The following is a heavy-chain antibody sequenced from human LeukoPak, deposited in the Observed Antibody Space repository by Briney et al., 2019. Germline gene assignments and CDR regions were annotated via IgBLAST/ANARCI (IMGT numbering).Heavy chain of an antibody. J-gene: IGHJ4*02. D-gene: IGHD3-22*01. CDR3: ARMAYYDRYFDY. CDR1: GGSISSGGYY. CDR2: IYYSGST. V-gene: IGHV4-31*03. Sequence: SETLSLTCTVSGGSISSGGYYWSWIRQHPGKGLEWIGYIYYSGSTYYNPSLKSRVTISVDTSKNQSSLKLSSVTAADTAVYYCARMAYYDRYFDYWGQGTLVTVSS.